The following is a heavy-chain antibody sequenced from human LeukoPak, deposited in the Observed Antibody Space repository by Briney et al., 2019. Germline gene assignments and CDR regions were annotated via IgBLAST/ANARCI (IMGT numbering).Heavy chain of an antibody. D-gene: IGHD1/OR15-1a*01. V-gene: IGHV4-34*01. CDR2: INHSGST. CDR1: GGSFSGYY. Sequence: SETLSLTCGVYGGSFSGYYWSWIRQPPGKGLEWIGEINHSGSTNYNPSLKSRVTISVDTSKNQFSLKLSSVTAADTAVYYCARGRGTGTTWGQGTLVTVSS. CDR3: ARGRGTGTT. J-gene: IGHJ5*02.